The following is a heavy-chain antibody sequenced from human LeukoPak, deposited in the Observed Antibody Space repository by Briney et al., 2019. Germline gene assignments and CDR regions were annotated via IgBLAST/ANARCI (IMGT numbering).Heavy chain of an antibody. Sequence: PGGSLRLSCVASGFIFSSYEMNWVRQAPGKGLEWVSFISGSDGTIYYADSVKGRFTISRDNAKKSVYLQMNSLRAEDTAVYYCVRILEGYSYYMDAWGKGTTVIVSS. CDR3: VRILEGYSYYMDA. J-gene: IGHJ6*03. CDR1: GFIFSSYE. V-gene: IGHV3-48*03. CDR2: ISGSDGTI.